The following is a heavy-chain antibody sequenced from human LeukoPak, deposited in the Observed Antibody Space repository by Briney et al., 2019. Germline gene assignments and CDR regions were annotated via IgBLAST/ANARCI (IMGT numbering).Heavy chain of an antibody. CDR3: ARAHSGSYLWYFDY. J-gene: IGHJ4*02. CDR2: ISSSNDYI. Sequence: GGSLRLSCAASGFTFSSYSMNWVRQAPGKGLEWVSSISSSNDYIYYADSVKGRFTISRDNAKNSLFLQMNSLRAEDTAVYYCARAHSGSYLWYFDYWGQGTPVTVSS. CDR1: GFTFSSYS. V-gene: IGHV3-21*01. D-gene: IGHD1-26*01.